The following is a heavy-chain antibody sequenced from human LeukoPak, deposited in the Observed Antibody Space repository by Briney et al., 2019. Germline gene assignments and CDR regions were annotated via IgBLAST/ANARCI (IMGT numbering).Heavy chain of an antibody. Sequence: GGSLRLSCAASGFTFSHYSMNWVHQAPGKGLEWISYIRIDSGNTKYAHSVKGRFPISRDKANNSLYLQMSSLRVEDTAVYYCARDYKCVCDNGGQGTLVSVSS. J-gene: IGHJ4*02. D-gene: IGHD1-1*01. CDR3: ARDYKCVCDN. CDR2: IRIDSGNT. V-gene: IGHV3-48*01. CDR1: GFTFSHYS.